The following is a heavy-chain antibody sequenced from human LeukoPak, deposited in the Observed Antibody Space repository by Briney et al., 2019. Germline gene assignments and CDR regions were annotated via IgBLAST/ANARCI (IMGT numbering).Heavy chain of an antibody. D-gene: IGHD5-24*01. CDR1: GGSITEYY. J-gene: IGHJ4*02. Sequence: SETPSLTCTVSGGSITEYYWSWIRQPPGKGLEWIGYIFYTGNTNYNPSLKSRVTISVDASKNQFSLQLSSVTAADTAVYYCARVFRRDGYFDYWGQGTLVTVSS. CDR3: ARVFRRDGYFDY. V-gene: IGHV4-59*01. CDR2: IFYTGNT.